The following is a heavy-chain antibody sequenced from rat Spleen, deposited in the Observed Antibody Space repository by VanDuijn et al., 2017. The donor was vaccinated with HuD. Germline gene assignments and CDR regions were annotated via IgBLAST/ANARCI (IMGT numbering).Heavy chain of an antibody. D-gene: IGHD1-3*01. CDR1: GYSITSSYR. CDR3: ARSAFNNYVMDA. CDR2: MTGAGST. J-gene: IGHJ4*01. Sequence: EVQLQESGPGLVKPSQSLSLTCSVTGYSITSSYRWNWIRKFPGNGLEWMGHMTGAGSTNYNPSLKSRISISRDTSKNQFFLQVNSLTTEDTATYYCARSAFNNYVMDAWGQGASVTVSS. V-gene: IGHV3-3*01.